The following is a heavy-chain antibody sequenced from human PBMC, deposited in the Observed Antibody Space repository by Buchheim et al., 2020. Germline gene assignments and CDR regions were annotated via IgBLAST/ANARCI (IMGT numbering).Heavy chain of an antibody. Sequence: QVQLVQSGAEVKKPGASVKVSCKASGYTFTSYAMHWVRQAPGQRLEWMGWINACYCNTKYSQKFQGRVTITRDTSASTAYMELSSLRSEDTAVYYCARLGRPGWAYFDYWGQGTL. V-gene: IGHV1-3*01. CDR1: GYTFTSYA. CDR3: ARLGRPGWAYFDY. D-gene: IGHD1-26*01. J-gene: IGHJ4*02. CDR2: INACYCNT.